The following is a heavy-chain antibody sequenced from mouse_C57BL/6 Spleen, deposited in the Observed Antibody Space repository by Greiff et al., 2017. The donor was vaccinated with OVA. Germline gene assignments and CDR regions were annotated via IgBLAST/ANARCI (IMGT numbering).Heavy chain of an antibody. CDR2: INPSNGGT. D-gene: IGHD2-2*01. CDR1: GYTFTSYW. V-gene: IGHV1-53*01. CDR3: ARGMWLPHYYAMDY. J-gene: IGHJ4*01. Sequence: VQRVESGTELVKPGASVKLSCKASGYTFTSYWMHWVKQRPGQGLEWIGNINPSNGGTNYNEKFKSKATLTVDKSSSTAYMQLSSLTSEDSAVYYCARGMWLPHYYAMDYWGQGTSVTVSS.